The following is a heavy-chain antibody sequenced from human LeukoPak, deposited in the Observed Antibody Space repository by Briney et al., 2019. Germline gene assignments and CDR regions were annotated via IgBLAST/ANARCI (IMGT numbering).Heavy chain of an antibody. CDR2: IRYDGSNK. J-gene: IGHJ6*03. CDR3: AKGPYYDFWSGYYSPYMDV. CDR1: GFTFSSYG. D-gene: IGHD3-3*01. V-gene: IGHV3-30*02. Sequence: GGSLRLSCAASGFTFSSYGMHWDRQAPGKGLEWVAFIRYDGSNKYYAASVKGRFTISRDNSKNTLYLQMNSLRAEDTAVYYCAKGPYYDFWSGYYSPYMDVWGKGTTVTVSS.